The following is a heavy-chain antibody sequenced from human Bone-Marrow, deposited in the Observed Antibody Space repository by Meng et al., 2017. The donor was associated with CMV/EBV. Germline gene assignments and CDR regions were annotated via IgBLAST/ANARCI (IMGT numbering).Heavy chain of an antibody. J-gene: IGHJ4*02. V-gene: IGHV3-23*01. CDR3: AKDQRDGISYLDY. D-gene: IGHD1-14*01. CDR2: ISGSGGTT. Sequence: GESLKISCAASGITFSNHAMNWVRQAPGKGLEWVAVISGSGGTTSYADSVKGRFTISRDNSKNTLYLQMNSLRGEDTAVYYCAKDQRDGISYLDYWGQGTLVTVSS. CDR1: GITFSNHA.